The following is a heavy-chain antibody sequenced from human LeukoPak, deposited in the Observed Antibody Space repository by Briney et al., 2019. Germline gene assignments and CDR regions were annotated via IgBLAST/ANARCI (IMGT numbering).Heavy chain of an antibody. J-gene: IGHJ6*02. CDR1: GFTFSSYG. V-gene: IGHV3-30*18. CDR2: ISYDGSNK. CDR3: AKDNRRYGDPILGNYYGMDV. D-gene: IGHD4-17*01. Sequence: GRSRRLSCAASGFTFSSYGMHWVRQAPGKGLEWVAVISYDGSNKYYADSVKGRFTISRDNSKNTLCLQMNSLRAEDTAVYYCAKDNRRYGDPILGNYYGMDVWGQGTTVTVSS.